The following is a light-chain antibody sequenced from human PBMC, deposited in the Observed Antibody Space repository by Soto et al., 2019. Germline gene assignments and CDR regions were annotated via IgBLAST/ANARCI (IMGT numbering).Light chain of an antibody. V-gene: IGKV2-30*02. J-gene: IGKJ5*01. Sequence: DIVMTQSPLSLPVTPGEAASISCRSSQSLLHKNGNNYFNWYLQKPGQSPRRLIYKVSNREAGVPDRFSGSGSGTDFTLKISRVEAEDVGLYYCMQGSHWPPITFGQGTRLEIK. CDR3: MQGSHWPPIT. CDR1: QSLLHKNGNNY. CDR2: KVS.